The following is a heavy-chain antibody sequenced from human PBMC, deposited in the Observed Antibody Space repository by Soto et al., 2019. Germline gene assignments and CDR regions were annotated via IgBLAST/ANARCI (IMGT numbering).Heavy chain of an antibody. CDR1: GFTFSSYA. Sequence: QVQLVESGGGVVQPGRSVRLSCAASGFTFSSYAMHWVRQAPGKGLEWVAIISYDGSNKYYADSVKGRFTISRDNSKNTLYLQMNSLRPEDTAVYFCASQGLRGQGLFLHYWGQGTLVTVSS. CDR3: ASQGLRGQGLFLHY. V-gene: IGHV3-30-3*01. D-gene: IGHD3-10*01. CDR2: ISYDGSNK. J-gene: IGHJ4*02.